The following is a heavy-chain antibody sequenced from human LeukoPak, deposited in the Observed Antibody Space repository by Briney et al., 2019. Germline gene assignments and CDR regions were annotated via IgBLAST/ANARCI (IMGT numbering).Heavy chain of an antibody. J-gene: IGHJ6*02. CDR1: GGSISSDGYF. CDR3: ARVKVIVGATTASYYYGMDV. CDR2: IYYSGST. Sequence: SETLSLTCAVSGGSISSDGYFWSWIRQPPGKGLEWIGYIYYSGSTNYNPSLKSRVTISVDTSKNQFSLKLSSVTAADTAVYYCARVKVIVGATTASYYYGMDVWGQGTTVTVSS. D-gene: IGHD1-26*01. V-gene: IGHV4-61*08.